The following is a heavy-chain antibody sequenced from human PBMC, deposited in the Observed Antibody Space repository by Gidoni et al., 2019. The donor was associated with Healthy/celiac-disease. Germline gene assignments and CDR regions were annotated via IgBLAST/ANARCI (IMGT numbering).Heavy chain of an antibody. CDR3: ARTNVVLMVYARAAFDY. CDR1: GFTFSSYW. Sequence: EVQLVESGGGLVQPGGSLLLSCAAAGFTFSSYWMSWVRPAPGKGLEWVANIKQEGSEKYYVDSVKGRFTISRDNAKNSLYLQMNSLRAEDTAVYYCARTNVVLMVYARAAFDYWGQGTLVTVSS. J-gene: IGHJ4*02. V-gene: IGHV3-7*05. CDR2: IKQEGSEK. D-gene: IGHD2-8*01.